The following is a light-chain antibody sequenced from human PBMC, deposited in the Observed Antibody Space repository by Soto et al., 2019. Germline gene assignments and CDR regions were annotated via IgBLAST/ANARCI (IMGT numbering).Light chain of an antibody. J-gene: IGKJ5*01. CDR2: GAS. CDR3: QHYGGAPLT. V-gene: IGKV3-20*01. CDR1: QSVSSN. Sequence: EVVLTQSPDTLSLSPGERATLSCRASQSVSSNLAWYQQKPGQAPRLLIYGASTRATGIPARFSGSGSGTEFTLAISRLEPEDFAVYYCQHYGGAPLTFGQGTRLEI.